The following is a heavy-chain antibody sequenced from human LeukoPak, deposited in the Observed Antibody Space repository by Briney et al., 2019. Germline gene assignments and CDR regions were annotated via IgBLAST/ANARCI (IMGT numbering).Heavy chain of an antibody. CDR2: INHSGST. V-gene: IGHV4-34*01. Sequence: PSETLSLTCAVYGGSFSGYYWSWIRQPPGKGLEWIGEINHSGSTNYNPSLKSRVTISVDTSKNQFSLKLSSVTAADTAVYYCARTARGSGCYYSPFDYWGQGILVTVSS. J-gene: IGHJ4*02. CDR3: ARTARGSGCYYSPFDY. CDR1: GGSFSGYY. D-gene: IGHD3-22*01.